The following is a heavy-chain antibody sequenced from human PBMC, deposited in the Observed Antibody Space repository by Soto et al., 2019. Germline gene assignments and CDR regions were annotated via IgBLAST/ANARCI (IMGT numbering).Heavy chain of an antibody. CDR1: GFSLSTSGVN. J-gene: IGHJ4*02. CDR2: FYWDDDK. CDR3: ALCNADSNIFYY. Sequence: SGDKLLNHTQTLTLTCTFSGFSLSTSGVNVDWIRQPPGKALEWLALFYWDDDKRYSPALRSRLTITKDTSKNQVVLTLTNMQPVPTAIFYCALCNADSNIFYYRAQRTLVTVSS. V-gene: IGHV2-5*02. D-gene: IGHD5-18*01.